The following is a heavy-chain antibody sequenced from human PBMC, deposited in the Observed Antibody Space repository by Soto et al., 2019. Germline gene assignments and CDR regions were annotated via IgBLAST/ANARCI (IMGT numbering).Heavy chain of an antibody. D-gene: IGHD1-1*01. V-gene: IGHV3-23*01. CDR3: AAGTNSDWYTY. J-gene: IGHJ4*02. CDR1: GFTFSSYA. Sequence: PGGSLRLSCAASGFTFSSYAMSWVRQTPGKGLEWVSLISGSGGDTYYADSVKGWLTISRDNSKNTLYLQMNSLGAEDTAVYYCAAGTNSDWYTYWGQGTLVTVSS. CDR2: ISGSGGDT.